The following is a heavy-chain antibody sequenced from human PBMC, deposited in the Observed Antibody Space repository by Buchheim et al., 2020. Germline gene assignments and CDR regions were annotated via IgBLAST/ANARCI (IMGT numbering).Heavy chain of an antibody. CDR2: ISSSSSYI. CDR1: GFTFSSYS. CDR3: ARAASHLTIFGVVIPDY. D-gene: IGHD3-3*01. J-gene: IGHJ4*02. Sequence: EVQLVESGGGLVKPGGSLRLSCAASGFTFSSYSMNWVRQAPGKGLEWVSSISSSSSYIYYADSVKGRFTISRDNAKNSLYLQMSSLRAEDTAVYYCARAASHLTIFGVVIPDYWGQGTL. V-gene: IGHV3-21*01.